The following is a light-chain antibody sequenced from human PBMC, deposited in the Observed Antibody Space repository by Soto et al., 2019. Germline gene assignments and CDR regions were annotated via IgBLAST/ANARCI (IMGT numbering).Light chain of an antibody. CDR2: GAS. CDR3: QQYNTWLWT. Sequence: EVVMTQSPATLSVSPGERATLSCRASQNVNANLAWYQQKPGQAPRLLIHGASTRATGIPARFSGSGFETEFILTISSLQSEDFAVYYCQQYNTWLWTFGQGTKVEGK. CDR1: QNVNAN. V-gene: IGKV3-15*01. J-gene: IGKJ1*01.